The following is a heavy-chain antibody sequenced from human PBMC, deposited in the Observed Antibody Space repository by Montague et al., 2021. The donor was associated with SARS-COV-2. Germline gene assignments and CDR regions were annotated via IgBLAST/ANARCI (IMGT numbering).Heavy chain of an antibody. CDR3: ARENTVTTFGGPYYIDS. V-gene: IGHV4-59*02. D-gene: IGHD4-17*01. CDR1: GSSVRSYY. J-gene: IGHJ4*01. Sequence: SETLSLTCIVSGSSVRSYYWSWIRQPPGKGLEWIGYIYHSGSTNYNPSLKSRVTISVATSKNQFSLKLSSVTAAATAVYYCARENTVTTFGGPYYIDSWGHGTLVTVSA. CDR2: IYHSGST.